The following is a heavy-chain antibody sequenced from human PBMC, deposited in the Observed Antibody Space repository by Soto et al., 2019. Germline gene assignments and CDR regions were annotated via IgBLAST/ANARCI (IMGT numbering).Heavy chain of an antibody. CDR1: GGPVTSGNHY. Sequence: PSETLSLTCTVSGGPVTSGNHYWTWIRQPPGKGLEWIGYIYYRGSTNYNPTLKSRVTISLDKSKSQFSLRLNSVTAADSAVYFCARLEGLATISYYFDFWGQGAQVTVSS. CDR3: ARLEGLATISYYFDF. J-gene: IGHJ4*02. D-gene: IGHD3-9*01. V-gene: IGHV4-61*01. CDR2: IYYRGST.